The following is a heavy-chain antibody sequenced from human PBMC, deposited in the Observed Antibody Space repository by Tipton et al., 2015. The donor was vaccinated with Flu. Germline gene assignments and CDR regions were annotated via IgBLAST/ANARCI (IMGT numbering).Heavy chain of an antibody. Sequence: TLSLTCTVSGGSLSSYYWSWIRQPAGKGLEWIGRIYTSGGTKFNPSLRGRLTMSVDASKKEFSLKLSSVTAADTAVYYCASAPTMTTFFFWGQGTLVTVSS. J-gene: IGHJ4*02. D-gene: IGHD4-17*01. CDR3: ASAPTMTTFFF. CDR2: IYTSGGT. CDR1: GGSLSSYY. V-gene: IGHV4-4*07.